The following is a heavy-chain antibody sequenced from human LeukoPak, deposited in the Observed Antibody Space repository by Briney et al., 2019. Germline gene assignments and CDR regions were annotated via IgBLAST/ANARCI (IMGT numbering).Heavy chain of an antibody. CDR3: AKNPLSYCGGDCWYYFDY. CDR2: ISYDGSNK. D-gene: IGHD2-21*02. J-gene: IGHJ4*02. CDR1: GFTFSSYG. V-gene: IGHV3-30*18. Sequence: GGSLRLSCAASGFTFSSYGMHWVRQAPGKGLEWVAVISYDGSNKYYADSVKGRFTISRDNSKNTLYLQMNSLRAEDTAVYYCAKNPLSYCGGDCWYYFDYWGQGTLVTVSS.